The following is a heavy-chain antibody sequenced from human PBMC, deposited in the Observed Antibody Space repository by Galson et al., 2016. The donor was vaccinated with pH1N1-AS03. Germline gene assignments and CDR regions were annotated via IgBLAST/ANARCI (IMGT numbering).Heavy chain of an antibody. Sequence: SLRLSCAASGFTFSNYAMNWVRQDPGKGLEWVSIISGSGDSTKYADSVKGRLTISRDNSKNTLYLQMNSLRAEDTAVYYCAKADCSSSSCYRCNYWGQGTLVTVSS. V-gene: IGHV3-23*01. J-gene: IGHJ4*02. CDR2: ISGSGDST. D-gene: IGHD2-2*01. CDR3: AKADCSSSSCYRCNY. CDR1: GFTFSNYA.